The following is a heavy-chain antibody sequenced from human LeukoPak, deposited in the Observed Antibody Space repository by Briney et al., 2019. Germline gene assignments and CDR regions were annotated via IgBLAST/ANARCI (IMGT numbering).Heavy chain of an antibody. CDR3: ARGEAAAVDY. CDR2: FYYSGST. Sequence: PSETLSLTCTVSGGSISSYYWSWIRQPPGKGLEWIGYFYYSGSTNYNPSLKSRVTISVDTSKNQFSLKLSSVTAADTAVYYCARGEAAAVDYWGQGTLVTVSS. D-gene: IGHD6-13*01. V-gene: IGHV4-59*01. J-gene: IGHJ4*02. CDR1: GGSISSYY.